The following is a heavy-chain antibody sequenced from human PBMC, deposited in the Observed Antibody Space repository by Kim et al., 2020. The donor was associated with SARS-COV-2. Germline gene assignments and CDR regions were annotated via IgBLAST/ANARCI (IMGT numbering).Heavy chain of an antibody. J-gene: IGHJ4*02. CDR2: INTNSGNP. Sequence: ASVKVSCKASGYTFTHYAMNWLRQAPGQGLEWMGWINTNSGNPTYAQDFRGRFVFSLDTSVSTAYLQISSLKAADTAVYYCARGSPWDSGDVFAYWGQGTLVTVS. CDR3: ARGSPWDSGDVFAY. V-gene: IGHV7-4-1*02. CDR1: GYTFTHYA. D-gene: IGHD4-17*01.